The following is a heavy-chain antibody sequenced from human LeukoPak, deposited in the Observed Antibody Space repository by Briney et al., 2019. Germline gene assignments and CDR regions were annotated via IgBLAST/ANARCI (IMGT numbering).Heavy chain of an antibody. D-gene: IGHD2-8*01. V-gene: IGHV6-1*01. CDR2: TYYRSKWYN. CDR1: GDSVSSNSAA. J-gene: IGHJ3*01. Sequence: SQTLSLTCAISGDSVSSNSAAWNWIRQSPSRGLEWLGRTYYRSKWYNETAVSVKSRITINPDTSKNQCSLQLNSVTPEDTAVYYCARGPGLRMVAFDLWGQGTVVCVSS. CDR3: ARGPGLRMVAFDL.